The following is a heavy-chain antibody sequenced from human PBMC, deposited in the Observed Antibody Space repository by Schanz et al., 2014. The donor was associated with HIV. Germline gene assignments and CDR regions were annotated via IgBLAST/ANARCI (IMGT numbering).Heavy chain of an antibody. Sequence: EVQLLESGGGLVQPGGSLRLSCAASGFTFSSYAMTWVRQAPGKGLDWVSTISGSDGDTYYADSVKGRLTISRDNSRNALYLHMNSLRADDTAVYYCAKDKSRHTYSSSSIFDPWGQGTLVTVSS. J-gene: IGHJ5*02. CDR3: AKDKSRHTYSSSSIFDP. D-gene: IGHD6-13*01. CDR2: ISGSDGDT. V-gene: IGHV3-23*01. CDR1: GFTFSSYA.